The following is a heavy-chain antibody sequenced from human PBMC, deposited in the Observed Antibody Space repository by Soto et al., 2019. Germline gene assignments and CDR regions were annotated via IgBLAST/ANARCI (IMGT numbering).Heavy chain of an antibody. J-gene: IGHJ4*02. CDR1: GYTFTHYG. Sequence: ETSVKVSCKPSGYTFTHYGINWMRQVPGQGLEWMGWVTPFNGNTKYAQKFHGRVTMTTDTSTSTVYMELRSLRSDDTALYYCARGPTGNFFDYWGPGSLVTVSS. D-gene: IGHD1-1*01. CDR3: ARGPTGNFFDY. V-gene: IGHV1-18*01. CDR2: VTPFNGNT.